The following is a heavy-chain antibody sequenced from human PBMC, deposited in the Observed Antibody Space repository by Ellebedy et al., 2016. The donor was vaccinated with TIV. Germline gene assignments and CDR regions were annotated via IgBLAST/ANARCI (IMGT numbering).Heavy chain of an antibody. CDR1: GESFSDYL. J-gene: IGHJ4*02. V-gene: IGHV4-34*01. D-gene: IGHD1-26*01. CDR2: INHSGST. CDR3: VRGNSGAYQAYLDS. Sequence: SETLSLTCAVHGESFSDYLWSWIRQSPGKGLEWIGEINHSGSTNYNPSLKSRVAISVDTSKNQFSLRVTSVTAADTAMYYCVRGNSGAYQAYLDSWGQGTLVTVSS.